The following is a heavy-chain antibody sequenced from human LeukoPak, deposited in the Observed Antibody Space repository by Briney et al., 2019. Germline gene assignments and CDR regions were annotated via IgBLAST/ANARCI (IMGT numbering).Heavy chain of an antibody. J-gene: IGHJ4*02. CDR2: ISGSGGST. CDR3: AKDRTRSGSRTHYYGSGSYYRLPDY. CDR1: GFTFSSYG. Sequence: GGTLRLSCAASGFTFSSYGMSWVRQAPGKGLEWVSAISGSGGSTYYADSVKGRFTISRDNSKNTLYLQMNSLRAEDTAVYYCAKDRTRSGSRTHYYGSGSYYRLPDYWGQGTLVTASS. D-gene: IGHD3-10*01. V-gene: IGHV3-23*01.